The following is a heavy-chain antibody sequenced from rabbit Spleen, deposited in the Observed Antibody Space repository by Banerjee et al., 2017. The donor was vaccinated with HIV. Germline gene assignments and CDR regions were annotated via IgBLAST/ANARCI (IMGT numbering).Heavy chain of an antibody. V-gene: IGHV1S40*01. D-gene: IGHD1-1*01. CDR3: ARDLVAVIGWNFNL. CDR1: GVSFSSSSY. Sequence: QSLEESGGDLVKPGASLTLTCTASGVSFSSSSYVCWVRQAPGKGLEWIACIYAGSGGFTYYASWAKGRFTVSKTSSTTVTLQMTRLTAADTATYFCARDLVAVIGWNFNLWGPGTLVTVS. J-gene: IGHJ4*01. CDR2: IYAGSGGFT.